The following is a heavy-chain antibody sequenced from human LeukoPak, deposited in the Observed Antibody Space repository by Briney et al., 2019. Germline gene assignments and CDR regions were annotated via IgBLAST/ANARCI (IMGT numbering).Heavy chain of an antibody. J-gene: IGHJ3*02. V-gene: IGHV1-18*01. CDR2: ISAYNGNT. CDR3: ARYSLGGNPHDAFDI. D-gene: IGHD4-23*01. CDR1: GYTFTSYG. Sequence: ASVKVSCKASGYTFTSYGISWVRQAPGQGLEWMGWISAYNGNTDYAQKLQGRVTMTTDTSTSTAYMELRSLRSDDTAVYYCARYSLGGNPHDAFDIWGQGTMVTVSS.